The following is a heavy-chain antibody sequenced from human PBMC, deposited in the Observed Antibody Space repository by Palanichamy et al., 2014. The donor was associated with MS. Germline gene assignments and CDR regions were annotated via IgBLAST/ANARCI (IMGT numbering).Heavy chain of an antibody. CDR1: GGSISSSSYY. J-gene: IGHJ4*02. CDR3: ARTTGRSSWYFDY. V-gene: IGHV4-39*01. CDR2: IYYSGST. D-gene: IGHD6-13*01. Sequence: QLQLQDRGPGLVKPSETLSLTCTVSGGSISSSSYYWGWIRQPPGKGLEWIGSIYYSGSTYYNPSLKSRVTISVDTSKNQFSLKLSSVTAADTAVYYCARTTGRSSWYFDYWGQGTLVTVSS.